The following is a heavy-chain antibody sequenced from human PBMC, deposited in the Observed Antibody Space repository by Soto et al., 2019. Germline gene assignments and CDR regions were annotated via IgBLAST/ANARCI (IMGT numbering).Heavy chain of an antibody. CDR3: ARGGSWYGWFDP. D-gene: IGHD6-13*01. CDR2: ISGSGGST. J-gene: IGHJ5*02. V-gene: IGHV3-23*01. CDR1: GFTFSSYA. Sequence: GGSLRLSCAASGFTFSSYAMSWVRQAPGKGLEWVSAISGSGGSTYYADSVKGRFTISRDNSKNTLYLQMNSLRAEDTAVYYCARGGSWYGWFDPWGQGTLVTVSS.